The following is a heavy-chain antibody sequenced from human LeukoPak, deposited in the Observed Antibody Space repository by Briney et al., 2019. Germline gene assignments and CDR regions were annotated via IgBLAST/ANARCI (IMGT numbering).Heavy chain of an antibody. Sequence: SGFTLSDYYMSCIHQAPGKGLEGVSYISSTSAYTSYADSVKGRFTISRDNANNSLFLQMNGLRAEDTAIYYCARGGTGAFDYWGQGTLVTVSS. CDR1: GFTLSDYY. D-gene: IGHD2-8*02. CDR2: ISSTSAYT. J-gene: IGHJ4*02. V-gene: IGHV3-11*06. CDR3: ARGGTGAFDY.